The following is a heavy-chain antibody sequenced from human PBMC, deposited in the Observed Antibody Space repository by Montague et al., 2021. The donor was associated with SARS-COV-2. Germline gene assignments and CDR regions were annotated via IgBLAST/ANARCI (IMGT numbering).Heavy chain of an antibody. CDR2: VVDSGNT. CDR1: GGSISGSSDY. J-gene: IGHJ4*02. CDR3: AGREYSYGWGD. Sequence: SETLSLTCTVTGGSISGSSDYWGWIRQSQGKGLDWFARVVDSGNTYSTLSLKSRLTISAAKSKYQFSLTLNSVTAAATALYSWAGREYSYGWGDWGQGTLVAVSS. D-gene: IGHD5-18*01. V-gene: IGHV4-39*01.